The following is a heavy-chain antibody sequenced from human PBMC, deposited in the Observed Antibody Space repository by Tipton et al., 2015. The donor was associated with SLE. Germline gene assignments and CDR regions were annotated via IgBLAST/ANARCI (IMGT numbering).Heavy chain of an antibody. Sequence: QLVQSGAEVKKPGESLKISCKASRYSFTTYWIAWVRQMPGKGLEWMGSIYPDDSDTRYSPSFQGQATISADKSISTAYLQWDSLQASDTAMYYCARRFGYNFLDWFDPWGQGTLVTVSS. CDR1: RYSFTTYW. CDR3: ARRFGYNFLDWFDP. V-gene: IGHV5-51*03. CDR2: IYPDDSDT. D-gene: IGHD5-24*01. J-gene: IGHJ5*02.